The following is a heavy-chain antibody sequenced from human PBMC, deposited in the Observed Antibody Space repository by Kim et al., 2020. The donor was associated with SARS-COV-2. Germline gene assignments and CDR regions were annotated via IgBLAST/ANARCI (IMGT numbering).Heavy chain of an antibody. Sequence: GGSLRLSCAASGFTFSGSTMHWVRQASGKGLEWVGRIRSNTNSYATAYAASVKVRFTISRDDSQNTAYLQMHSLKTWVTAVYYCTRVNRISGGWYYAFDIWGQGTMGTVSS. J-gene: IGHJ3*02. CDR3: TRVNRISGGWYYAFDI. V-gene: IGHV3-73*01. CDR1: GFTFSGST. CDR2: IRSNTNSYAT. D-gene: IGHD6-19*01.